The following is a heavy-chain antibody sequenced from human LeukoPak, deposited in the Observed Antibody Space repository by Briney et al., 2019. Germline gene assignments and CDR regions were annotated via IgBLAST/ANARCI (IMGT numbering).Heavy chain of an antibody. CDR1: RYSTSIGYS. V-gene: IGHV4-38-2*01. J-gene: IGHJ6*03. Sequence: LETLSLTPAVSRYSTSIGYSCIWTRQPPGRGLEWFGSLYHIDIAYYITSLRSPVSLSVDTSKKQFSLTLSFVTVADAAVYYCARQHDSYYYYYIDVWGSGNTVTVSS. CDR2: LYHIDIA. CDR3: ARQHDSYYYYYIDV.